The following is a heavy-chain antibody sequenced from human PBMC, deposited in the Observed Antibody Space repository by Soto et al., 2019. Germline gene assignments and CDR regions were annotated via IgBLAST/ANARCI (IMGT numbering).Heavy chain of an antibody. D-gene: IGHD2-2*01. CDR1: GFSLSTSGVG. Sequence: SGPTLVNPTQTLTLTCTFSGFSLSTSGVGVGWIRQPPGKALEWLALIYWNDDKRYSPSLKSRLTITKDTSKNQVVLTMTNMDPVDTATYYCAHNRGLEYCSSTSCLGWFDPWGQGTLVTVSS. CDR3: AHNRGLEYCSSTSCLGWFDP. V-gene: IGHV2-5*01. CDR2: IYWNDDK. J-gene: IGHJ5*02.